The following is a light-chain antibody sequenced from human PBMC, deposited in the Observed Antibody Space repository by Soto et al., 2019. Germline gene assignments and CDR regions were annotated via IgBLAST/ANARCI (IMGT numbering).Light chain of an antibody. CDR1: QTIRTN. Sequence: EIVLTQSPATLSVSPGEKVTLSCRASQTIRTNLAWYQQRPGQAPNLLIYDAPTRATALPARFSGSGSGTDFTLTIASLQSGDFAVYYCQQYETWPRTFGQGTRVEI. CDR2: DAP. CDR3: QQYETWPRT. J-gene: IGKJ1*01. V-gene: IGKV3-15*01.